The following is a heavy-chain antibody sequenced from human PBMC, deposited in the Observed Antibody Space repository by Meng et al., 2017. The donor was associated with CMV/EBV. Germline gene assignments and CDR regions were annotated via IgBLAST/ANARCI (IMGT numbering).Heavy chain of an antibody. CDR1: GFTFSDYW. D-gene: IGHD6-13*01. CDR3: VRDGHSWNFDY. Sequence: GESLKISCTASGFTFSDYWMHWVRQTPGKGLLWVSRIKGDGSHTIYGDSVKGRFTISRDNAKNTLYLQMNTLRVGDTAVYYCVRDGHSWNFDYWGQGSLVTVSS. J-gene: IGHJ4*02. V-gene: IGHV3-74*01. CDR2: IKGDGSHT.